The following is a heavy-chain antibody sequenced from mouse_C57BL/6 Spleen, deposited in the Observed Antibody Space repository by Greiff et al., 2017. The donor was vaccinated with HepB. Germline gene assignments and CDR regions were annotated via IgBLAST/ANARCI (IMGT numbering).Heavy chain of an antibody. CDR2: IHPNSGST. CDR1: GYTFTSYW. V-gene: IGHV1-64*01. CDR3: ARELRPYAMDY. J-gene: IGHJ4*01. D-gene: IGHD3-2*02. Sequence: QVQLQQSGAELVKPGASVKLSCKASGYTFTSYWMHWVKQRPGQGLEWIGMIHPNSGSTNYNEKFKSKATLTVDKSSSTAYTQLSSLTSEDSAVYYCARELRPYAMDYWGQGTSVTVSS.